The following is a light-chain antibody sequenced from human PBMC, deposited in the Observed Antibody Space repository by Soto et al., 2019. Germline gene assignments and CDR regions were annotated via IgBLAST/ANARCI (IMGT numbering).Light chain of an antibody. Sequence: EIVMTQSPATLSVSPGERATLSGRASQSVRSYLAWYQQTPGQAPRLLIYDASNPATGIPARFSGSGSGTDFTLTIRSLEPEDFAVYYCQQRSNWPITFGQGTRLEIK. J-gene: IGKJ5*01. CDR3: QQRSNWPIT. CDR1: QSVRSY. CDR2: DAS. V-gene: IGKV3-11*01.